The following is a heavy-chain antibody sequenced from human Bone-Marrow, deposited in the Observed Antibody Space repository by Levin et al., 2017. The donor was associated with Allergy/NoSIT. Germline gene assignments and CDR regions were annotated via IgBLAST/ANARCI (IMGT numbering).Heavy chain of an antibody. D-gene: IGHD3-9*01. Sequence: GESLKISCAASGFTFSHFAMHWVRHTPGKGLEWVAAMSHDGSDKYYADSVKGRFTISRDNSKQTLFLQMNRLRAEDTAVYYCAKDSQDYFISAGYYYFDHWGQGILVTVSS. J-gene: IGHJ4*02. V-gene: IGHV3-30*18. CDR1: GFTFSHFA. CDR3: AKDSQDYFISAGYYYFDH. CDR2: MSHDGSDK.